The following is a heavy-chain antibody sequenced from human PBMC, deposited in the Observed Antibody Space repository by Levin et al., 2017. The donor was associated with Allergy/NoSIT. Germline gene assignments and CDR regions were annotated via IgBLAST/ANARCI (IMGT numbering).Heavy chain of an antibody. V-gene: IGHV3-23*01. Sequence: GESLKISCAASGFTFSSYAMSWVRQAPGKGLEWVSAISGSGGSTYYADSVKGRFTISRDNSKNTLYLQMNSLRAEDTAVYYCAKAVAGTAVFDYWGQGTLVTVSS. CDR3: AKAVAGTAVFDY. CDR1: GFTFSSYA. D-gene: IGHD6-19*01. J-gene: IGHJ4*02. CDR2: ISGSGGST.